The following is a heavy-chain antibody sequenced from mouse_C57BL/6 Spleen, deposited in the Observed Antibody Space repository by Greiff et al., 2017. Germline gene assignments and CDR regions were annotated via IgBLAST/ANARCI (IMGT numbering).Heavy chain of an antibody. CDR3: ARNKGYDYDDDYFDY. Sequence: QVQLQQSGPGLVQPSQSLSITCTVSGFSLTSYGVHWVRQSPGKGLEWLGVIWSGGSTYYNAAFISRLGISKDNSKSQVFFKMNSLQADDTAIYYCARNKGYDYDDDYFDYWGQGTTLTVSS. V-gene: IGHV2-2*01. CDR1: GFSLTSYG. J-gene: IGHJ2*01. D-gene: IGHD2-4*01. CDR2: IWSGGST.